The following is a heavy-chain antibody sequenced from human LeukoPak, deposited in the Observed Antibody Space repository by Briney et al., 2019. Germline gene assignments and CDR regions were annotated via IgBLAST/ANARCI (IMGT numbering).Heavy chain of an antibody. D-gene: IGHD4-17*01. Sequence: GESLKISCQTFGFSFTNYWIDWVRQMPGKGLEWMGTIYPRDSDARYSPTFQGQVTISVDKSINTAYLQWSSLKAPDTAIYYCARRGGGDYDDNLDHWSQGTLLTVSS. CDR3: ARRGGGDYDDNLDH. CDR1: GFSFTNYW. CDR2: IYPRDSDA. J-gene: IGHJ4*02. V-gene: IGHV5-51*01.